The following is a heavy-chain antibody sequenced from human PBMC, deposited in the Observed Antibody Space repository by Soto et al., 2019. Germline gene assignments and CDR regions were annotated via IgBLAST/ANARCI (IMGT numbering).Heavy chain of an antibody. CDR2: ISSSSSTI. CDR3: VGSSSYYFDY. CDR1: GFTFSSYS. V-gene: IGHV3-48*01. D-gene: IGHD6-6*01. J-gene: IGHJ4*02. Sequence: GGSLRLSCAASGFTFSSYSMNWVRQAPGKGLEWVSYISSSSSTIYYADSVKGRFTISRDNAKNSLYLQMNSLRAEDTAVYYCVGSSSYYFDYWGQGTLVTVSS.